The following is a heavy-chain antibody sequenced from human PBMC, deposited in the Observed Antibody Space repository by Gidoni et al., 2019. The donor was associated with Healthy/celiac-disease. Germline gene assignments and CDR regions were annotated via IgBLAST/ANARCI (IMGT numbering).Heavy chain of an antibody. CDR3: ARVAVRKNDAFDI. D-gene: IGHD3-10*01. CDR1: GYTFTSYA. J-gene: IGHJ3*02. Sequence: QVQLVQSVAAAKKPGASVTFSCNASGYTFTSYAMHWVRQAPGQRLEWMGWINAGNGNTKYSQKFQGRVTITRDTAARTAYMELSSLRYEDTAVYYCARVAVRKNDAFDIWGQGTMVTVSS. CDR2: INAGNGNT. V-gene: IGHV1-3*01.